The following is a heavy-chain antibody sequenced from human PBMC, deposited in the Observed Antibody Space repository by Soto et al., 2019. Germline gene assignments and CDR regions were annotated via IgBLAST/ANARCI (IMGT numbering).Heavy chain of an antibody. CDR1: GGSISSGDYY. V-gene: IGHV4-30-4*01. Sequence: SETLSLTCTVSGGSISSGDYYWSWIRQPPGKGLEWIGYIYYSGSTYYKPSLKSRVTISVDTYKNQISLKLSSVTAADTAVYYCVIFFVFGGYCSGGSCYSTLYYFDYWGQGTLVTVS. CDR3: VIFFVFGGYCSGGSCYSTLYYFDY. J-gene: IGHJ4*02. D-gene: IGHD2-15*01. CDR2: IYYSGST.